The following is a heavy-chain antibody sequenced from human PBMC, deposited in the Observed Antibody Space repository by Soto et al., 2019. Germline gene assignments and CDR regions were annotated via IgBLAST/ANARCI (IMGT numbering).Heavy chain of an antibody. D-gene: IGHD3-3*01. Sequence: EVQLVESGGGLVQPGGSLRLSCAASGFTFSSYWMHWVRQAPGKGLVWVSRINSDGSSTSYAVSVKGRFTISRDNAKKTLYLQMNSLRAEDTAVYYCARAYDFWSGRRDAFDIWGQGTMVTVSS. J-gene: IGHJ3*02. V-gene: IGHV3-74*01. CDR2: INSDGSST. CDR3: ARAYDFWSGRRDAFDI. CDR1: GFTFSSYW.